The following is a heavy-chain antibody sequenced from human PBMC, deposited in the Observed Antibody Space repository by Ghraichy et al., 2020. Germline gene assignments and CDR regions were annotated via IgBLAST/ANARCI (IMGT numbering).Heavy chain of an antibody. CDR1: GFTVSSNY. V-gene: IGHV3-53*01. CDR3: AREASFGEEAFDI. J-gene: IGHJ3*02. CDR2: IYSGGST. Sequence: GESLNISCAASGFTVSSNYMSWVRQAPGKGLEWVSVIYSGGSTYYADSVKGRFTISRDNSKNTLYLQMNSLRAEDTAVYYCAREASFGEEAFDIWGQGTMVTVSS. D-gene: IGHD3-10*01.